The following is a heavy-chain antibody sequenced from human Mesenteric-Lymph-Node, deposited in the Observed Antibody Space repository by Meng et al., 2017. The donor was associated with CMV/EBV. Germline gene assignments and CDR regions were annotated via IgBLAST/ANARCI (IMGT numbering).Heavy chain of an antibody. CDR2: INPKNGAT. CDR3: ARDGDSCSGGSCSYYYYYGMDV. J-gene: IGHJ6*02. D-gene: IGHD2-15*01. V-gene: IGHV1-2*02. CDR1: GYTFTGYY. Sequence: ASVKVSCKASGYTFTGYYMHWVRQAPGQGLEWMGWINPKNGATKYAENFQGRVTMTRDTSISTAYMELSRLTSDDTAVYYCARDGDSCSGGSCSYYYYYGMDVWGQGTTVTVSS.